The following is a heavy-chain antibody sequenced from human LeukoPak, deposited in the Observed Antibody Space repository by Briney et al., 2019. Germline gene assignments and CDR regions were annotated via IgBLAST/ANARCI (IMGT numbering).Heavy chain of an antibody. Sequence: SETLSLTCTVSGVSMSDFYWSWIRQPPGKGLEWIGYISNSGSTNYNPSLKSRVTISVDTSKNQFSLKLSSVTAADTAVYYCATYDTSGYHSFAYWGQGTLVTVSS. D-gene: IGHD3-22*01. CDR2: ISNSGST. J-gene: IGHJ4*02. CDR1: GVSMSDFY. V-gene: IGHV4-59*01. CDR3: ATYDTSGYHSFAY.